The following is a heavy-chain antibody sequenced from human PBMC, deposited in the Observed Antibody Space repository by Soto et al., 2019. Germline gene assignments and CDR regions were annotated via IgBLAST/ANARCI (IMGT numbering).Heavy chain of an antibody. CDR1: GGTFSTHT. V-gene: IGHV1-69*02. D-gene: IGHD2-15*01. CDR3: ATASCSGGRCSRDFDA. Sequence: QVHLAQSGAEVRKPGSSVTVSCESSGGTFSTHTVNWVRQAPGQGLEWMGRLFTVGDIANYAQTLQGRVTMTVGEASTTADMELIALRSEDTAVDYCATASCSGGRCSRDFDAWGQGTLVIVSS. CDR2: LFTVGDIA. J-gene: IGHJ4*02.